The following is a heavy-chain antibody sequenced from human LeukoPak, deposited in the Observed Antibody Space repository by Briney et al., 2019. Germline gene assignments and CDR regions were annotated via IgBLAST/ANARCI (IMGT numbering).Heavy chain of an antibody. V-gene: IGHV3-74*01. CDR1: GFTFSISG. Sequence: GGSLRLSCAASGFTFSISGMHWVRQAPGKGLVWVSLINSDVSSTWYAGSVKGRFTISRDNAKNTVYLQMDSLRAEDTAVYYCLKDADYWGHGTRVTVSS. CDR3: LKDADY. J-gene: IGHJ4*01. CDR2: INSDVSST.